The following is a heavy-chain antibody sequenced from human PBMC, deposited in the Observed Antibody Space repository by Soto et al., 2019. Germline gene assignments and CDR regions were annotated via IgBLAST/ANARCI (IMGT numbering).Heavy chain of an antibody. CDR1: GGSFSGYC. J-gene: IGHJ6*02. CDR2: INHSGNT. CDR3: ARHNGDGRGYYYYYYGMDV. D-gene: IGHD3-22*01. V-gene: IGHV4-34*01. Sequence: SENLSLTCAVYGGSFSGYCWSWIRQPSGKRLERIGEINHSGNTNYNPSLKSRVTISVDTSKNQFSLKLSSVTAADTAVYYCARHNGDGRGYYYYYYGMDVWGQGTTVX.